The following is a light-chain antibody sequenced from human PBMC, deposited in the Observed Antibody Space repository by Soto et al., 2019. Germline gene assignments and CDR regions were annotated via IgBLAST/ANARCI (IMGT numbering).Light chain of an antibody. CDR1: SNDVGAYNY. CDR3: CSYAGSYTVV. Sequence: QSVLTQPRSVSGSPGQSVTISCTGTSNDVGAYNYVSWYQQHPGKAPKLMIQDVSERPSGVPDRFSGSKSGNTASLTISGLQADDEADYYCCSYAGSYTVVFGGGTKVTVL. V-gene: IGLV2-11*01. CDR2: DVS. J-gene: IGLJ2*01.